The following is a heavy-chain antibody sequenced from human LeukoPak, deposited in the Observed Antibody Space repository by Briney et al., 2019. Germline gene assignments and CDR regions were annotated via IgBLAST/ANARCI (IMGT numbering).Heavy chain of an antibody. J-gene: IGHJ4*02. CDR3: ARGRGWVGATILDY. CDR2: INHSGST. Sequence: SETLSLTCAVYGGSFSGYYWSWICQPPGKGLEWIGEINHSGSTNYNPSLKSRVTISVDTSKNQFSLKLSSVTAADTAVYYCARGRGWVGATILDYWGQGTLVTVSS. D-gene: IGHD1-26*01. CDR1: GGSFSGYY. V-gene: IGHV4-34*01.